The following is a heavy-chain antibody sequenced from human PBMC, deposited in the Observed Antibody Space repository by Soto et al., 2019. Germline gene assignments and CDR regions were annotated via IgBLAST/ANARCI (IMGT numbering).Heavy chain of an antibody. CDR1: GFTFSSYA. CDR3: AKDFSLWSGYHYFDP. J-gene: IGHJ5*02. V-gene: IGHV3-23*01. D-gene: IGHD3-3*01. Sequence: GGSLRLSFAASGFTFSSYAMSWVRQSPGKGLEWVSAISGSGGSTYYADSVKGRFTISRDNSKNTLYLQMNSLRAEDTAVYYCAKDFSLWSGYHYFDPWGQGTLVTVSS. CDR2: ISGSGGST.